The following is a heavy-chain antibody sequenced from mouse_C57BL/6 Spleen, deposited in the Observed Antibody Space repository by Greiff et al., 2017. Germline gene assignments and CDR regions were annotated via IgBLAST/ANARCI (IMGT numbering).Heavy chain of an antibody. V-gene: IGHV10-1*01. CDR2: IRSKSNNYAT. Sequence: EVQVVESGGGLVQPKGSLKLSCAASGFSFNTYAMNWVRQAPGQGLEWVARIRSKSNNYATYYADSVKDRFTISRDDSESMLYLQMNNLKTEDTAMYYCVRTGSGGYFDVWGTGTTVTVSS. J-gene: IGHJ1*03. CDR1: GFSFNTYA. CDR3: VRTGSGGYFDV.